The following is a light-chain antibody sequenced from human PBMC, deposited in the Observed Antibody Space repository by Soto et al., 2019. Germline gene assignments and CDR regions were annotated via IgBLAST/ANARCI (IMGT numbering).Light chain of an antibody. CDR1: QSISAF. Sequence: DIQMTQSPSSLSASTGDRITITCRANQSISAFLNWYQQKPGKAPNLVIYGAFSLQSGVPPRFSGSGSGTDFTLTISSLQPEDFATYYCQQSYSVPRTFGQGPRLEIK. CDR3: QQSYSVPRT. J-gene: IGKJ5*01. CDR2: GAF. V-gene: IGKV1-39*01.